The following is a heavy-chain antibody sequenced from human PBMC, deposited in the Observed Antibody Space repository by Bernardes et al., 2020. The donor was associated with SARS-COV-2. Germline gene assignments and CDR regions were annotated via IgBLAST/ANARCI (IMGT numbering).Heavy chain of an antibody. V-gene: IGHV1-69*04. CDR1: GGTFISYA. CDR2: IIPILGIA. Sequence: FVKVSCKASGGTFISYAISWVRQAPGQGLEWMGRIIPILGIANYAQKFQGRVTITADKSTSTAYMELSSLRSEDTAGYYCGRGFRMATTPRGMDVWGQGTTVTGS. D-gene: IGHD5-12*01. J-gene: IGHJ6*02. CDR3: GRGFRMATTPRGMDV.